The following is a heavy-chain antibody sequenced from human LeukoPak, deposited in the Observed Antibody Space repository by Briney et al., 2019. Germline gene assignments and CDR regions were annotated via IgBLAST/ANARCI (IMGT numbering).Heavy chain of an antibody. Sequence: LTGGSLRLSCAASGFTFSSYAMCWVRQAPGKRLEWVSAISGSGGSTYYPDSVKGRFTISRDNSKNTLYLQMNNLRAEDTAVYYCAKSTGYSYGYFDYWGQGTLVTVSS. CDR2: ISGSGGST. V-gene: IGHV3-23*01. CDR1: GFTFSSYA. J-gene: IGHJ4*02. CDR3: AKSTGYSYGYFDY. D-gene: IGHD5-18*01.